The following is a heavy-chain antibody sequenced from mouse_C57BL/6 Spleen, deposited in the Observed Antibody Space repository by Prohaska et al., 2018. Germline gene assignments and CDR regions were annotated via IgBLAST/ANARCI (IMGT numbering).Heavy chain of an antibody. Sequence: QIQLVQSGPELKKPGETVKISCKASGYTFTTYGMSWVKQDPGKGLKWMGWINTDSGVQKYADDCKGRFACSLETAAITAYLQINNRKNEDTATYYCATRDHGTLAYWGEGTLVTGSA. CDR2: INTDSGVQ. V-gene: IGHV9-3*01. J-gene: IGHJ3*01. CDR3: ATRDHGTLAY. CDR1: GYTFTTYG. D-gene: IGHD1-1*01.